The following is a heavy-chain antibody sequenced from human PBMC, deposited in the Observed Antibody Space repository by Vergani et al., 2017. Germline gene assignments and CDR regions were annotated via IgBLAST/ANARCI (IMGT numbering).Heavy chain of an antibody. D-gene: IGHD4-23*01. CDR1: GGSISSYY. CDR2: IYYSGRT. J-gene: IGHJ6*02. CDR3: ARTTPSTVVTLWGYYYYAMDV. V-gene: IGHV4-59*01. Sequence: QVQLQESGPGLVKPSETLSLTCTVSGGSISSYYWSWIRQPPGKGLEWIGYIYYSGRTSYNPSLKSRVTISVDTSKNQFSLRLSSVTAADTAVYYCARTTPSTVVTLWGYYYYAMDVWGQ.